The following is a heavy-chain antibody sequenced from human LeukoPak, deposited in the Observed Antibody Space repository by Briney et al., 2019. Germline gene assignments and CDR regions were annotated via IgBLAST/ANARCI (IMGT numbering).Heavy chain of an antibody. CDR3: ARYVVYGSGKYYFDY. CDR1: GGSVSSTTYY. Sequence: APETLSLTCTVSGGSVSSTTYYWSWIRQPPGKGLEWIASINYSGSTYYNPSLKSRVTISVDTSENQFSLKLSSVTAADTAVYYCARYVVYGSGKYYFDYWGQGTLVTVSS. J-gene: IGHJ4*02. CDR2: INYSGST. D-gene: IGHD3-10*01. V-gene: IGHV4-39*01.